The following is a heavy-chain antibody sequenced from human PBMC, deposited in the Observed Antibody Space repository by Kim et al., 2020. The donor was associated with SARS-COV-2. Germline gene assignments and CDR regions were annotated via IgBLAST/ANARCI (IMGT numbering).Heavy chain of an antibody. CDR1: GFTFNNDC. V-gene: IGHV3-15*01. CDR2: VKPRVDGGTA. Sequence: GGSLRLSCAASGFTFNNDCMSWVRQAPGKGLEWVGRVKPRVDGGTADYVAAGEGRFTISRDDSKYTLYMQMNSLKIEDTYMYYCTTDPGDSSGFGPGYWG. CDR3: TTDPGDSSGFGPGY. J-gene: IGHJ4*01. D-gene: IGHD3-22*01.